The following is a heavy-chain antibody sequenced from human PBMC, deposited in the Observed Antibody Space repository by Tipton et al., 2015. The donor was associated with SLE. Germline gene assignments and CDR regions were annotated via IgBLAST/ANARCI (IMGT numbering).Heavy chain of an antibody. J-gene: IGHJ3*02. Sequence: TLSLTCNVSGGSISSYYWSWIRQPAGKGLEWIGGIYTSGSTNCNPSLKSRVTMSVDTSKNQFSLKLSSVTAADTAVYYCARVFDWYHAFGIWCQGTMVTVSS. CDR3: ARVFDWYHAFGI. D-gene: IGHD3-9*01. CDR2: IYTSGST. V-gene: IGHV4-4*07. CDR1: GGSISSYY.